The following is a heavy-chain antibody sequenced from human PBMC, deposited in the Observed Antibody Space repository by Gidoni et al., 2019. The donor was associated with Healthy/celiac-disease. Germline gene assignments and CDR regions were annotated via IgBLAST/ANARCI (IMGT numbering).Heavy chain of an antibody. V-gene: IGHV1-18*01. CDR2: ISAYNGNT. CDR1: VYTFTSYG. J-gene: IGHJ4*02. D-gene: IGHD3-10*01. CDR3: ARTVTMVRGVILLFDY. Sequence: QVQLVQSGAEVQKLGASVKVSCKASVYTFTSYGITWVRQAPGQGLEWMGWISAYNGNTNYAQKVQGRVTMTTDTSTSTAYMELRSLRSDDTAVYYCARTVTMVRGVILLFDYWGQGTLVTVSS.